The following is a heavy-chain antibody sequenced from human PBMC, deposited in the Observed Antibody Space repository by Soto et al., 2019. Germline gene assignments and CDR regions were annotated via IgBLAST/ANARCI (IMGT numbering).Heavy chain of an antibody. CDR3: AREGDDVLRFLEWLSDGGRYFHY. V-gene: IGHV4-38-2*02. CDR1: GYSISSGYY. J-gene: IGHJ4*02. D-gene: IGHD3-3*01. Sequence: SETLSLTCAVSGYSISSGYYWGWIRQPPGKGLEWIGTIYLSGTTYYNPALKSRVTISVDTSNNQFSLKLSSVTAADTAVYYCAREGDDVLRFLEWLSDGGRYFHYWGQGTLVTVSS. CDR2: IYLSGTT.